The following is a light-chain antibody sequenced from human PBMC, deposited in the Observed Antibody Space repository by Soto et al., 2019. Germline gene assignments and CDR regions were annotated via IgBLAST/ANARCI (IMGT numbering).Light chain of an antibody. Sequence: DIQMTQSPSSLSASVGDRVTITCRASESISNNLNWYQQKPGKAPKLLIYAASTLQSGVPSRFSGCGSGTDFTLTLGSLQPEDFTAYYCQQTYSTPRGAFGQGTKVEIK. CDR1: ESISNN. CDR3: QQTYSTPRGA. J-gene: IGKJ1*01. V-gene: IGKV1-39*01. CDR2: AAS.